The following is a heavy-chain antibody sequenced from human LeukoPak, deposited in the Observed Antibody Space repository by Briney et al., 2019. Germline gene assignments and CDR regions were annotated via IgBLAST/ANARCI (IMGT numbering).Heavy chain of an antibody. J-gene: IGHJ5*02. Sequence: ASVKVSCKASGYTFTSYGISWVRQAPGQGLEWMGWISAYNGNTNYAQKLQGRVTMTTDTSTSTAYMELRSLRSDDTAVYYCAKEGSSGYLPLNWFDPWGQGTLVTVSS. CDR1: GYTFTSYG. CDR3: AKEGSSGYLPLNWFDP. D-gene: IGHD3-22*01. V-gene: IGHV1-18*01. CDR2: ISAYNGNT.